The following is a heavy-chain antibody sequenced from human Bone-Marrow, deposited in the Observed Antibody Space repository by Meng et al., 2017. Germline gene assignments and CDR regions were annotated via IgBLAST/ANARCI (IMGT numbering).Heavy chain of an antibody. CDR3: ARGFVDTAMVHYYYYGMDV. V-gene: IGHV4-59*01. Sequence: SETLSLTCAVYGGSFSGYYWSWIRQPPGKGLEWIGYIYYSGSTNYNPSLKSRVTISVDTSKNQFSLKLSSVTAADTAVYYCARGFVDTAMVHYYYYGMDVWGQGTTVTVSS. CDR1: GGSFSGYY. J-gene: IGHJ6*02. CDR2: IYYSGST. D-gene: IGHD5-18*01.